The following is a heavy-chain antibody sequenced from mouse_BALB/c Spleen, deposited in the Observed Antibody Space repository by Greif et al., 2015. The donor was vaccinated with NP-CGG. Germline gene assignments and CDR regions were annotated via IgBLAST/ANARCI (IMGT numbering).Heavy chain of an antibody. V-gene: IGHV3-2*02. J-gene: IGHJ4*01. Sequence: EVKLMESGPGLVKPSQSLSLTCTVTGYSITSDYAWNWIRQFPGNKLEWMGYISYSGSTSYNPSLKSRISITRDTSKNQFFLQLNSVTTEDTATYYCASVASRGAMDYWGQGTSVTVSS. CDR3: ASVASRGAMDY. CDR2: ISYSGST. CDR1: GYSITSDYA. D-gene: IGHD6-1*01.